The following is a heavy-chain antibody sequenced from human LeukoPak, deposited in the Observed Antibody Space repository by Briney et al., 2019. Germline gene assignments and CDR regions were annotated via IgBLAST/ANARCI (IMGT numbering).Heavy chain of an antibody. CDR1: GFTFSTYW. J-gene: IGHJ4*02. CDR2: IKEDGSEK. Sequence: GGSLRLSCAASGFTFSTYWMSWVRQAPGKGLEWVANIKEDGSEKYHVDPVKGRFTISRDNAKNSVYLQMNSLRAEDTAVYYCAKEGSLRDWGQGTLVTVSS. V-gene: IGHV3-7*01. CDR3: AKEGSLRD.